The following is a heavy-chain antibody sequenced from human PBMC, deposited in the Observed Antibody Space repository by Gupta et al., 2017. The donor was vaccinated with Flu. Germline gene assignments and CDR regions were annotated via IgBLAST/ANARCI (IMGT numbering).Heavy chain of an antibody. CDR1: GGSIRTNY. J-gene: IGHJ4*02. D-gene: IGHD2-2*01. CDR3: GRDDTRSPTRV. CDR2: FYNAGTS. Sequence: QVQLQESGPGLVKPSETLSLTCTVPGGSIRTNYWSWVRQPPGKGLEWIAYFYNAGTSKENSSLKSRLTISVDTAKNQFSLNISTVTSADTAVYCGGRDDTRSPTRVWGQGLLVTVSS. V-gene: IGHV4-59*01.